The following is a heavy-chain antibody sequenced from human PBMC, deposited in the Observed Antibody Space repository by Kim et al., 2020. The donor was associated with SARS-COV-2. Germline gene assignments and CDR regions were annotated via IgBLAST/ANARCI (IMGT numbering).Heavy chain of an antibody. Sequence: GGSLRLSCSASGFTFSDYAMSWFRQAPGKGLEWLGFVRNKAYGATTQYAASVRGRPTISRDDSEGIAYLHMSSPKTEDTAVYYCTSGGGSGRYFFDYWGQGSLVTVSS. CDR2: VRNKAYGATT. V-gene: IGHV3-49*03. CDR1: GFTFSDYA. D-gene: IGHD3-10*01. CDR3: TSGGGSGRYFFDY. J-gene: IGHJ4*02.